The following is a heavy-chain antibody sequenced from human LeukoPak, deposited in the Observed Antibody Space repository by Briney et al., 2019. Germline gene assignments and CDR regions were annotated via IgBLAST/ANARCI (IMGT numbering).Heavy chain of an antibody. Sequence: GSLVKVSCKISGGSFRGYGFTWVRQAPGQGLGWMGGISPVFGTATYAQKFKGRVTLTTDESTSTAYMEVSSLRHEDTAIYYCAAEAVHDSGGYYPSLDYWGQGTLVTVSS. CDR3: AAEAVHDSGGYYPSLDY. D-gene: IGHD3-22*01. CDR1: GGSFRGYG. J-gene: IGHJ4*02. V-gene: IGHV1-69*05. CDR2: ISPVFGTA.